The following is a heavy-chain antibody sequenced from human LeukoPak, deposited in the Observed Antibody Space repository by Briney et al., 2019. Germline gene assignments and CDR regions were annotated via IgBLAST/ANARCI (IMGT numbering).Heavy chain of an antibody. Sequence: GGSLRLSCAASGFTFSSSWMHWVRQAPGKGLVWVSRIKTDGSTTSYADSVKGRFTISRDNAKNSLYLQMNSLRAEDTAVYYCARDAYSGSYYYPLTYYYYGMDVWGQGTTVTVSS. CDR1: GFTFSSSW. CDR2: IKTDGSTT. J-gene: IGHJ6*02. CDR3: ARDAYSGSYYYPLTYYYYGMDV. D-gene: IGHD1-26*01. V-gene: IGHV3-74*01.